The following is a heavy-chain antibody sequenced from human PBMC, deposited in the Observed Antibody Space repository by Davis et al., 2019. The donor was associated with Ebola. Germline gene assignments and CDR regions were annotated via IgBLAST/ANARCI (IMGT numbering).Heavy chain of an antibody. V-gene: IGHV4-59*08. CDR2: IYHSESS. CDR1: GGSITSSY. J-gene: IGHJ4*02. D-gene: IGHD3-16*01. Sequence: SETLSLTCTVSGGSITSSYLSWIRQPPGKGLEWIGYIYHSESSNYNPSLKSLVTISVDTSKNQFSLKLSSVTAADTAVYYCTQNGGDYWGQGTLVTVSS. CDR3: TQNGGDY.